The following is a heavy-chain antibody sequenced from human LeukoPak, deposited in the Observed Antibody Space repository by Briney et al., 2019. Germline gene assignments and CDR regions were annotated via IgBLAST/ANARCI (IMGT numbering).Heavy chain of an antibody. Sequence: PSETLSLTCTVSGGSISSYYWSWIRQPAGKGLEWIGRIYASGSTNYNPSLKSRVAMSGDTSKNQFSLKLSSVTAADTAVYYCARDLLGSTMIRGLIIRTILGFDYWGQGTLVTVSS. CDR3: ARDLLGSTMIRGLIIRTILGFDY. CDR2: IYASGST. V-gene: IGHV4-4*07. J-gene: IGHJ4*02. CDR1: GGSISSYY. D-gene: IGHD3-10*01.